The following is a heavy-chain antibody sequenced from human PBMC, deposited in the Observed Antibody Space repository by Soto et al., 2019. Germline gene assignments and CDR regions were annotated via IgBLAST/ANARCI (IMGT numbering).Heavy chain of an antibody. J-gene: IGHJ4*02. CDR1: GFTFSSYG. V-gene: IGHV3-33*01. CDR2: IWYDGSNK. Sequence: QVQLVESGGGVVQPGRSLRLSCAASGFTFSSYGMHWVRQAPGKGLEWVAVIWYDGSNKYYADSVKGRFTISRDNSKNTLYLQMNSLRAEDTAVYYWARAGVGATNYWGQGTLVTVSS. D-gene: IGHD1-26*01. CDR3: ARAGVGATNY.